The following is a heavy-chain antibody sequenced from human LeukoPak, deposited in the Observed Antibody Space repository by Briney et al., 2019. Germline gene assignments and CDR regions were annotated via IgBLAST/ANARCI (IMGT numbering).Heavy chain of an antibody. D-gene: IGHD2-15*01. Sequence: SETLSLTCTVSGASIRSGDYYWSWIRQPPGKGLEWIGYIYDSGSTYYNPSLKSRITISVDTSENRFSLKLSSVTATDTAVYYCVRDCSGGSCYGAFDIWGQGTMVTVSS. CDR3: VRDCSGGSCYGAFDI. CDR2: IYDSGST. J-gene: IGHJ3*02. CDR1: GASIRSGDYY. V-gene: IGHV4-30-4*01.